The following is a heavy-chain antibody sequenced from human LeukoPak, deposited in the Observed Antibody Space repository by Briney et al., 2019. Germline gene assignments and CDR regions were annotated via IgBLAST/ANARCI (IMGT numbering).Heavy chain of an antibody. V-gene: IGHV4-39*07. D-gene: IGHD5-12*01. J-gene: IGHJ4*02. CDR1: GGSIRSSYYY. Sequence: SETLSLTCTVSGGSIRSSYYYWGWIRQPPGKGLEWIGQIFHSGSANYNPSLKSRVTMSVDKSNNQFSLRLSSVTAADTAVYYCARDRNSNLRLGFWGQGALVTVSS. CDR3: ARDRNSNLRLGF. CDR2: IFHSGSA.